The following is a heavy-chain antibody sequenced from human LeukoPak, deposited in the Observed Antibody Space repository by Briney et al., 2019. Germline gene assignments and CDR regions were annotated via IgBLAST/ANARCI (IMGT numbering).Heavy chain of an antibody. V-gene: IGHV3-53*01. J-gene: IGHJ4*02. Sequence: GGSLRLSCAASGFTVSSIYMSWVRQGPGKGLEWVSVIYSGGNTYYADSVRGRFTISRDNSKNTLSLQMNSLRAEDTAVYYCTTDPNIVVVPAATNDYWGQGTLVTVSS. CDR2: IYSGGNT. D-gene: IGHD2-2*01. CDR3: TTDPNIVVVPAATNDY. CDR1: GFTVSSIY.